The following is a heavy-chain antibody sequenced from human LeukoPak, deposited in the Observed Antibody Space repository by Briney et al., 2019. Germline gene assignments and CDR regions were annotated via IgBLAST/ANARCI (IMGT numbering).Heavy chain of an antibody. Sequence: PGGSLRLSCAASGFTFSSYTMSWVRQAPGKGLEWVSGISGSGGSIDYADSVKGRFTISRDNSKNTLYLQMNSLRVEDTAVYYCAKGRVSGDWGSIGQGFDYWGQGTLVTVSS. V-gene: IGHV3-23*01. CDR2: ISGSGGSI. J-gene: IGHJ4*02. D-gene: IGHD7-27*01. CDR1: GFTFSSYT. CDR3: AKGRVSGDWGSIGQGFDY.